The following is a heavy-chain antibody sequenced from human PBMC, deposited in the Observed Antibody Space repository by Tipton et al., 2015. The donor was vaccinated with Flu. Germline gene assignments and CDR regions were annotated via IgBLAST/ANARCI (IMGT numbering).Heavy chain of an antibody. D-gene: IGHD3-10*01. Sequence: TLSLTCAVFGGSFSGHYWVWIRQPPGKGLEWIGEIIHSGYTKYSPSLKSRVTMSIDTSKNQFSLNLNSVTAADTAMYYCAKHFERGFDIWGQGTMVTVSS. V-gene: IGHV4-34*12. CDR2: IIHSGYT. J-gene: IGHJ3*02. CDR1: GGSFSGHY. CDR3: AKHFERGFDI.